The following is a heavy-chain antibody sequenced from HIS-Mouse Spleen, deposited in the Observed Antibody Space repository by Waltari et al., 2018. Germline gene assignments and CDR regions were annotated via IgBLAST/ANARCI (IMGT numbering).Heavy chain of an antibody. V-gene: IGHV4-38-2*02. CDR1: GYSISSGYY. J-gene: IGHJ3*02. Sequence: QVQLQESGPGLVKPSETLSLTCTVSGYSISSGYYWGWIRQPPGKGLEWIGSISHSGSTYYNPALKSRVTISVDTSKNQFSLKLSSVTAADTAVYYCARPPGDIVVVVAATNAFDIWGQGTMVTVSS. CDR3: ARPPGDIVVVVAATNAFDI. CDR2: ISHSGST. D-gene: IGHD2-15*01.